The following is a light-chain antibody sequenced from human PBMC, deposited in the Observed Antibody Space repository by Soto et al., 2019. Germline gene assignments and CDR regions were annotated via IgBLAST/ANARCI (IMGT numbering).Light chain of an antibody. CDR2: DNN. V-gene: IGLV1-51*01. CDR1: SFNIGNNY. CDR3: GTWDNTLSAAV. J-gene: IGLJ7*01. Sequence: QAVVTQPPSVSAAPGQTVTISCSGSSFNIGNNYVSWYQQLPGTAPKLLIYDNNRRPSGIPDRFSGSKSGTSATLGITGLQTGDEADYCCGTWDNTLSAAVFGGGTQLTVL.